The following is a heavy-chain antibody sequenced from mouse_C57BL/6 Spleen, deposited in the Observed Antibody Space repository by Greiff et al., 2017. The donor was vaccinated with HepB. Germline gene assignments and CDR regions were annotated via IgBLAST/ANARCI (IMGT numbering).Heavy chain of an antibody. CDR3: TRDYGESYWYFDV. V-gene: IGHV14-1*01. Sequence: VQLKQSGAELVRPGASVKLSCTASGFNIKDYYMHWVKQRPEQGLEWIGRIDPEDGDTEYAPKFQGKATMTADTSSNTAYLQLSSLTSEDTAVYYCTRDYGESYWYFDVWGTGTTVTVSS. CDR1: GFNIKDYY. D-gene: IGHD1-1*01. J-gene: IGHJ1*03. CDR2: IDPEDGDT.